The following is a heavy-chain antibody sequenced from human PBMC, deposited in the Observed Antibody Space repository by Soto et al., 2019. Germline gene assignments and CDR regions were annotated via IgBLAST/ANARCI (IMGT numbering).Heavy chain of an antibody. CDR2: INHSGST. J-gene: IGHJ5*02. D-gene: IGHD1-20*01. CDR1: GGSFSGYY. Sequence: PSETLSLTCAVYGGSFSGYYWSWIRQPPGKGLEWIGEINHSGSTNYNPSLKSRVTISVDTSKNQFSLKLSSVTAADTAGYYCARGLNRYNWNTPFDPWGQGTLVTVSS. V-gene: IGHV4-34*01. CDR3: ARGLNRYNWNTPFDP.